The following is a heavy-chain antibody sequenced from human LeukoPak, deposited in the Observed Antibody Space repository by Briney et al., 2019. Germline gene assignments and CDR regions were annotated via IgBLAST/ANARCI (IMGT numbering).Heavy chain of an antibody. CDR1: GGSISSSNW. D-gene: IGHD4-17*01. CDR2: IYHSGST. J-gene: IGHJ6*02. Sequence: SETLSLTCAVSGGSISSSNWWSWVRQPPGKGLEWIGEIYHSGSTNYNPSLKSRVTISVDKSKNQFSLKLSSVTAADTAVYYCARALFTVTTGYYYGMDVWGQGTTVTVSS. V-gene: IGHV4-4*02. CDR3: ARALFTVTTGYYYGMDV.